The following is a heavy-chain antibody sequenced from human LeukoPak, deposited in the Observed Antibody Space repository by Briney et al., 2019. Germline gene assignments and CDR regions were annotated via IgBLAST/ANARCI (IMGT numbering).Heavy chain of an antibody. CDR2: IFFSGST. J-gene: IGHJ4*02. Sequence: NPSETLSLTCTVSGGSISSNSYYWGWIRQPPGKGLEWIGSIFFSGSTSYNPSLKSRVTISIDTSKNHFSLKLSSVTAADTAVYYCARDGAAAGNQMYWGQGTLVTVSS. CDR1: GGSISSNSYY. CDR3: ARDGAAAGNQMY. V-gene: IGHV4-39*07. D-gene: IGHD6-13*01.